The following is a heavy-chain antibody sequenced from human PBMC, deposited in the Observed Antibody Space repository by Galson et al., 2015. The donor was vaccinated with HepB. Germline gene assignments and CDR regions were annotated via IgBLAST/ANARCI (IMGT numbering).Heavy chain of an antibody. V-gene: IGHV1-58*02. CDR2: IVVGSGNT. D-gene: IGHD3-22*01. CDR1: GFIFINSA. Sequence: SCKASGFIFINSAMQWVRQARGQRLEWIGWIVVGSGNTNYAQKFRERVTITRDMSTNTAYMEIYNLSSEDTAIYYCAADSSPYYYDTSGNFGYFDLWGRGTLVTVSS. J-gene: IGHJ2*01. CDR3: AADSSPYYYDTSGNFGYFDL.